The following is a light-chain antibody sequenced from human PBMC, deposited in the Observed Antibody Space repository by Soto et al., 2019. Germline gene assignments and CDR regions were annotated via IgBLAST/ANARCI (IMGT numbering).Light chain of an antibody. J-gene: IGKJ2*01. Sequence: EIVLTQSPGTLSLSPGERATLSCRASQSVSSSKLAWYQRKPGQAPRLLIYGASRRATGIPDRFSGSGSGTDFTLTISRLEPEDFGLYFCQQYGSSPNTFGQGTKLEIK. CDR2: GAS. CDR3: QQYGSSPNT. CDR1: QSVSSSK. V-gene: IGKV3-20*01.